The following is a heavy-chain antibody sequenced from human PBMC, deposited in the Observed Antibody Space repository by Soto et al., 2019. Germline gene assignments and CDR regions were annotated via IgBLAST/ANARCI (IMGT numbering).Heavy chain of an antibody. V-gene: IGHV3-30*18. CDR3: AKDRLDSSSWYKYFDY. J-gene: IGHJ4*02. Sequence: QAPGKGLEWVAVISYDGSNKYYADSVKGRFTISRDNSKNTLYLQMNSLRAEDTAVYYCAKDRLDSSSWYKYFDYWGQGTLVTVSS. D-gene: IGHD6-13*01. CDR2: ISYDGSNK.